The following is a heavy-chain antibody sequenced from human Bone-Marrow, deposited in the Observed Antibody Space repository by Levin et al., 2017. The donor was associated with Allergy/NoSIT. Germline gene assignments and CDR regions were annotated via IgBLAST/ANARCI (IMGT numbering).Heavy chain of an antibody. CDR1: GGSISNFY. D-gene: IGHD4-17*01. CDR3: ARGAGYGDYFDS. CDR2: VHYTGSS. V-gene: IGHV4-59*01. Sequence: KPSETLSLTCAVSGGSISNFYWTWIRQTPGVGLEWIGHVHYTGSSTYNPSLKTRLTISVDTSRNQFSLSLRSLSSADTAVYYCARGAGYGDYFDSWGQGTLVTVSS. J-gene: IGHJ4*02.